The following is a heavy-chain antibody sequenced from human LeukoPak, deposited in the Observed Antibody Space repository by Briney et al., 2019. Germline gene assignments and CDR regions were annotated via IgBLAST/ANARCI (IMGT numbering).Heavy chain of an antibody. V-gene: IGHV3-7*01. D-gene: IGHD3-22*01. CDR1: GFSFSSYG. CDR3: ARDYYDSSGIDY. CDR2: IKQDGSEK. Sequence: GGYLRLSCAASGFSFSSYGMHWVRQAPGKGLEWVANIKQDGSEKYYVDSVKGRFTISRDNAKNSLYLQMNSLRAEDTAVYYCARDYYDSSGIDYWGQGTLVTVSS. J-gene: IGHJ4*02.